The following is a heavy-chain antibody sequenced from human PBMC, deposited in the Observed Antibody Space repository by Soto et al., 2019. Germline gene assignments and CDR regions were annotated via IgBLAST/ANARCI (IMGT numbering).Heavy chain of an antibody. CDR3: AKGSLPYSSSWYMDYFDY. CDR2: IYHSGST. D-gene: IGHD6-13*01. J-gene: IGHJ4*02. V-gene: IGHV4-30-2*01. Sequence: PSETLSLTCAFSGGSISSGGYSLSWIRQPPGKGLEWIGYIYHSGSTYYNPSLKSRVTISVDRSKNQFSLKLSSVTAADTAVYYCAKGSLPYSSSWYMDYFDYWGQGTLVTVSS. CDR1: GGSISSGGYS.